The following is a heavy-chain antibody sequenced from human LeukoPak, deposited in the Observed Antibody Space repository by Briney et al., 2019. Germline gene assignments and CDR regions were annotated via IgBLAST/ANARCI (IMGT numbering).Heavy chain of an antibody. CDR1: GFTFSSYA. J-gene: IGHJ4*02. Sequence: GGSLRLSCAASGFTFSSYAMHWVRQAPGKGLEWVAIISYDGNNKYYSDSVKGRFTISRDNSKNTLYLQMNSLRAEDTAVYYCARGPSGYHNTGGQGTLVTVSS. V-gene: IGHV3-30*03. CDR2: ISYDGNNK. CDR3: ARGPSGYHNT. D-gene: IGHD5-12*01.